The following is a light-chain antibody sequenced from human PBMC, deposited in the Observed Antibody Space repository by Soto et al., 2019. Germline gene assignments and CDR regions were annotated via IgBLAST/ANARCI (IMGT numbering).Light chain of an antibody. Sequence: IVLTQSPGALSLSPGERATLSCGASQRVDNNYVAWHQQKPGLAPRLPIYDAINRTTGIPDRFSGGGSGTHFMLSISRREPEYVAVDYFQQYGNFRYTFGQGTKVQI. CDR2: DAI. J-gene: IGKJ2*01. V-gene: IGKV3D-20*01. CDR1: QRVDNNY. CDR3: QQYGNFRYT.